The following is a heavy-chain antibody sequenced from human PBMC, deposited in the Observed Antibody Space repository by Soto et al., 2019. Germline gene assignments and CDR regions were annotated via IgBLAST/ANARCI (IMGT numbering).Heavy chain of an antibody. J-gene: IGHJ6*02. V-gene: IGHV3-30-3*01. CDR2: ISYDGSNK. D-gene: IGHD4-17*01. CDR1: GFTFSSYA. Sequence: VRRSWAASGFTFSSYAMHWVRQAPGKGLEWVAVISYDGSNKYYADSVKGRFTFSRDNSENTLYLQMSSLRAEDSAVYYCAKALREGYTAFFYGMDVWGQGTTVTVSS. CDR3: AKALREGYTAFFYGMDV.